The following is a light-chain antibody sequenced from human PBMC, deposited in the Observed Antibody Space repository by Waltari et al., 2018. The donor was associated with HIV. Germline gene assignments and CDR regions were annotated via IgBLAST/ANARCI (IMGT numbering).Light chain of an antibody. V-gene: IGKV2-28*01. Sequence: DIVMTQSPLSLSVTPGEPASISCRSSQSHLFSSGNYHFDWYLQKPGQSPQVLIYLASNRASGVPDRFSGSGSGTDFTLKISRVEAEDVGVYYCMQALQTPITFGQGTRLEIK. CDR2: LAS. J-gene: IGKJ5*01. CDR1: QSHLFSSGNYH. CDR3: MQALQTPIT.